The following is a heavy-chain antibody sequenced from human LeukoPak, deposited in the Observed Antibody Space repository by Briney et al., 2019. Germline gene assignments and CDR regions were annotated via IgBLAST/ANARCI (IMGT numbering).Heavy chain of an antibody. CDR1: GFTFSTYG. CDR3: TKDRTSGYGDRDY. J-gene: IGHJ4*02. D-gene: IGHD4-17*01. Sequence: PGGSLRLSCAASGFTFSTYGMHWVRQAPGKGLEWVAFIAYDGSNKYYADSVKGRFTISRDNSENTLYLQMNSLRAEDTAVYYCTKDRTSGYGDRDYWCQGTLVTVSS. CDR2: IAYDGSNK. V-gene: IGHV3-30*02.